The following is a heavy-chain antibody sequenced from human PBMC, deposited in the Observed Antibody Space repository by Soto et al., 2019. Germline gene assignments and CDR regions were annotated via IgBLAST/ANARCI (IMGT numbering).Heavy chain of an antibody. Sequence: QVQLQESGPGLVKPSQTLSLTCTVSGGSISSGGYYWSWIRQHPGKGLEWIGYIYYSGSTYYNPSLKSRVTISVDTSKNQLSLKLSSVTAADTAVYYCAREGQQYSNNWFDPWGQGTLVTVSS. CDR2: IYYSGST. J-gene: IGHJ5*02. CDR3: AREGQQYSNNWFDP. CDR1: GGSISSGGYY. V-gene: IGHV4-31*03. D-gene: IGHD1-26*01.